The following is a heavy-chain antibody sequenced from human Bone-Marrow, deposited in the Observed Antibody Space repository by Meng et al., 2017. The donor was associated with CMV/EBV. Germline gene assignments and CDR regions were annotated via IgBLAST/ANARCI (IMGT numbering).Heavy chain of an antibody. J-gene: IGHJ4*02. V-gene: IGHV4-30-4*08. D-gene: IGHD2-2*01. CDR3: ARFIVVVPAAKYYFDY. CDR1: GGSISSGDYY. Sequence: SETLSLTCTVSGGSISSGDYYWSWIRQPPGKGLEWIGYIYYSGSTYYNPSLKSRVTISVDTSKNQFSLKLSSVTAADTAVYYCARFIVVVPAAKYYFDYWGQGTLVTVSS. CDR2: IYYSGST.